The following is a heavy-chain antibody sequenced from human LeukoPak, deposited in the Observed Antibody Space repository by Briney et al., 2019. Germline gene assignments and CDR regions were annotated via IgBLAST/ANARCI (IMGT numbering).Heavy chain of an antibody. Sequence: ASVKVSCKVSGYTLTELSMHWVRQAPGKGLECMGGFDPDDGETFYAQKFQGRVTMTEDTSTDTAYMELSSLRSEDTAVYYCATGPASGYYDSSGKIYWGQGTLVTVSS. V-gene: IGHV1-24*01. CDR1: GYTLTELS. J-gene: IGHJ4*02. CDR3: ATGPASGYYDSSGKIY. D-gene: IGHD3-22*01. CDR2: FDPDDGET.